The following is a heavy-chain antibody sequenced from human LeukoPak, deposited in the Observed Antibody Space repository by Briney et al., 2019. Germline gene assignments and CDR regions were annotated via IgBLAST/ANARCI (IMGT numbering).Heavy chain of an antibody. CDR1: GFTFSSSW. D-gene: IGHD6-19*01. CDR2: IKEDGSWK. CDR3: ARDRGWYHADS. V-gene: IGHV3-7*01. Sequence: PGGSLRLSCAASGFTFSSSWMGWARQAPGKELEWVANIKEDGSWKHYAVSVQGRFTISRDNAKNSLYLQMNSLRAEDTAVYYCARDRGWYHADSWGQGTLVTVSS. J-gene: IGHJ4*02.